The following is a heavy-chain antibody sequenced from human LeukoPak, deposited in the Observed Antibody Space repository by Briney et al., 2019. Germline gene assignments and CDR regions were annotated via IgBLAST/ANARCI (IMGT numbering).Heavy chain of an antibody. CDR1: GFTFSSYA. Sequence: GGCLRLSCAASGFTFSSYAMSGVRQAPGKGLDWVSAISGSGDSTYYADSVKGRFTISRDNSKNTLYLQMNSLRAEDTAVYYCATFRNYYYYMDVWGKGTTVTISS. V-gene: IGHV3-23*01. J-gene: IGHJ6*03. CDR2: ISGSGDST. CDR3: ATFRNYYYYMDV.